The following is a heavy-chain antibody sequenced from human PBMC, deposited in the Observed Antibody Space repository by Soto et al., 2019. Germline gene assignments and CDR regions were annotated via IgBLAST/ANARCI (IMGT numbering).Heavy chain of an antibody. Sequence: PGGSLRLSCAASGFTFSNAWMSWVRQAPGKGLEWVGRIKSKTDGGTTDYAAPVKGRFTISRDDSKNTLYLQMNSLKTEDTAVYYCTTVNESYSSVYYYYYYYMDVWGKGTTVTVSS. V-gene: IGHV3-15*01. CDR2: IKSKTDGGTT. J-gene: IGHJ6*03. D-gene: IGHD6-19*01. CDR3: TTVNESYSSVYYYYYYYMDV. CDR1: GFTFSNAW.